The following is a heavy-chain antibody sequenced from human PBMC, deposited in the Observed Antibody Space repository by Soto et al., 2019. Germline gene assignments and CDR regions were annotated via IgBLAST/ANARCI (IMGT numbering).Heavy chain of an antibody. V-gene: IGHV4-59*01. CDR2: TYYSGNT. Sequence: SETLSLTCTVSGGSMTNYYWSRIRQPPGKGLEWIGYTYYSGNTNYNPSLKSRVTISVDTSKNQFSLKLSSVTAADTAVYYCARDRRHNWFDPWGQGTLVTVSS. J-gene: IGHJ5*02. CDR1: GGSMTNYY. CDR3: ARDRRHNWFDP.